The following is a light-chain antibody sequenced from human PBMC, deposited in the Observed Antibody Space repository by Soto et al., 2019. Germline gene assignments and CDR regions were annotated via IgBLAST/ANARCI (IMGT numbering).Light chain of an antibody. CDR3: QQRSNWPRFT. CDR1: QSVSSY. Sequence: EIVLTQSPATLSLSPGERATLSCRASQSVSSYLAWYQQKPGQAPRLLIYDASNRATGIPARFSGSGSGTDFTLTISSLEPEDFAVYYCQQRSNWPRFTFGPGTKVGIK. J-gene: IGKJ3*01. V-gene: IGKV3-11*01. CDR2: DAS.